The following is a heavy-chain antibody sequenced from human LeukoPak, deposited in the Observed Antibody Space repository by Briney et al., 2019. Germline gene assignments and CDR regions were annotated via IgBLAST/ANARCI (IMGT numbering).Heavy chain of an antibody. Sequence: GGSLRLSCAASGFTFSSYSMNWVRQAPGKGLEWVSSISSSSSYIYYADSVKGRFTISRDNAKSSLYLQMNSLRAEDTAVYYCARDDSARYYGMDVWGQGTTVTVSS. CDR2: ISSSSSYI. CDR3: ARDDSARYYGMDV. V-gene: IGHV3-21*01. CDR1: GFTFSSYS. D-gene: IGHD2-15*01. J-gene: IGHJ6*02.